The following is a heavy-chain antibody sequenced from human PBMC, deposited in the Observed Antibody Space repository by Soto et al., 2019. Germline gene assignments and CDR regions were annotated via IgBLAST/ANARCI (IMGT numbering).Heavy chain of an antibody. V-gene: IGHV3-23*01. CDR2: ISGSGGST. Sequence: GGSLRLSCAASGFTFSSYAMSWVLQAPWKGLEWVSAISGSGGSTYYADSVKGRFTISRDNSKNTLYLQMNSLRAEDTAVYYCAKDEVGATAPTKIFDYWGQGTLVTV. D-gene: IGHD1-26*01. CDR3: AKDEVGATAPTKIFDY. CDR1: GFTFSSYA. J-gene: IGHJ4*02.